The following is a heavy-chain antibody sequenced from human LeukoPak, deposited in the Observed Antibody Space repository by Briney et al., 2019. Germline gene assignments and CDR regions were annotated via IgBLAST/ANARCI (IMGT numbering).Heavy chain of an antibody. J-gene: IGHJ6*04. V-gene: IGHV4-34*01. Sequence: SETLSLTCAVYGGSFSGHYWSWIRQPPGKGLEWIGEMDHSGSTNYNPSLKSRVTISVDTSKNQFSLNLSSVTAADPAVYYCARGQGDAWSGYVLNVWGKGTTVTVSS. CDR1: GGSFSGHY. D-gene: IGHD3-3*01. CDR3: ARGQGDAWSGYVLNV. CDR2: MDHSGST.